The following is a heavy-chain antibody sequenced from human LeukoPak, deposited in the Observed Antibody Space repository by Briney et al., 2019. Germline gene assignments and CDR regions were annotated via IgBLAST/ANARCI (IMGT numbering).Heavy chain of an antibody. Sequence: GGSLRLSCSASGFTLSRHYMSWVRQAPGKGLEWVADIRQDSVYKFFVDSVKGRFSISRDNDKNSLSLQMNSLRAEDTAMYYCVREGRTTSGDDAFDIWGQGTMVTVSS. CDR2: IRQDSVYK. D-gene: IGHD1-14*01. CDR1: GFTLSRHY. J-gene: IGHJ3*02. CDR3: VREGRTTSGDDAFDI. V-gene: IGHV3-7*01.